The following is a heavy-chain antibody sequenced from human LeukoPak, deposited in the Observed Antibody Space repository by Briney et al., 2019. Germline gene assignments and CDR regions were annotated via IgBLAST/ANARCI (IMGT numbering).Heavy chain of an antibody. CDR1: GFTFSSYE. Sequence: GGSLRLSCAVSGFTFSSYEMNWVRQAPGEGLEWVSYISSSGSTIYYADSVKGRFTISRGNAKNSLYLQMNSLRVEDTAVYYCARDSQRWGNFDSWGQGTLVSVSS. J-gene: IGHJ4*02. CDR3: ARDSQRWGNFDS. V-gene: IGHV3-48*03. CDR2: ISSSGSTI. D-gene: IGHD5-24*01.